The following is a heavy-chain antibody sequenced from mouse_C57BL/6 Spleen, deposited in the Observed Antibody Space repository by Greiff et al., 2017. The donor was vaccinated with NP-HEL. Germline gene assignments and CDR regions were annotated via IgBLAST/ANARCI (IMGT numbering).Heavy chain of an antibody. D-gene: IGHD3-2*02. CDR2: IYPGDGDT. Sequence: QVQLQQSGAELVKPGASVKISCKASGYAFSSYWMNWVKQRPGKGLEWIGQIYPGDGDTNYNGKFKGKATLTADKSSSPAYMQLSSLTSEDSAVYFCARAEDSSGYPAWFAYWGQGTLVTVSA. J-gene: IGHJ3*01. V-gene: IGHV1-80*01. CDR3: ARAEDSSGYPAWFAY. CDR1: GYAFSSYW.